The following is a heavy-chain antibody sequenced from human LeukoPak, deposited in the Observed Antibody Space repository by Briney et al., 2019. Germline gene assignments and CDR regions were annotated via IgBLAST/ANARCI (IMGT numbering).Heavy chain of an antibody. CDR1: GFTFRTCT. D-gene: IGHD5-12*01. V-gene: IGHV3-21*01. CDR3: TSEVATIEGKFDY. J-gene: IGHJ4*02. CDR2: ITSTSSFI. Sequence: GGSLRLSCAASGFTFRTCTMNWVRQAPGKGLEWVSSITSTSSFIFYADSVQGRFTISRDNAKNSLYLQMDSLRAEDTAVYYCTSEVATIEGKFDYWGQGTLVTVSS.